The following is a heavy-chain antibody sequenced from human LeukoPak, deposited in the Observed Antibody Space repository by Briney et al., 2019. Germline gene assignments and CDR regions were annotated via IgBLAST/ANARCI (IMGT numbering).Heavy chain of an antibody. D-gene: IGHD3-16*01. CDR1: GYKFTDDY. CDR2: INPDSGST. CDR3: APTAEAYTSWWKV. V-gene: IGHV1-2*02. Sequence: ASVKVSCKASGYKFTDDYVHWVRQAPGQGLEFMGWINPDSGSTNYAQKFKGRVTMTRDTSISTAYLEVRSLTSDDTAVYYCAPTAEAYTSWWKVWGQGTLVTVSS. J-gene: IGHJ4*02.